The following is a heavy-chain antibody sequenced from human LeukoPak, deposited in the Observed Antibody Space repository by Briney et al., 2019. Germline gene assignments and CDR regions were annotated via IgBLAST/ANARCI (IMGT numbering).Heavy chain of an antibody. V-gene: IGHV1-8*03. CDR2: MNPNSGNT. Sequence: GASVKVSCKASGYTFTSYDINWVRQATGQGLEWMGWMNPNSGNTGYAQKFQGRVTITRNTSISTAYMELSSLRSEDTAVYYCARGSYNQYSSGWYHIDYWGQGTLVTVSP. D-gene: IGHD6-19*01. CDR3: ARGSYNQYSSGWYHIDY. J-gene: IGHJ4*02. CDR1: GYTFTSYD.